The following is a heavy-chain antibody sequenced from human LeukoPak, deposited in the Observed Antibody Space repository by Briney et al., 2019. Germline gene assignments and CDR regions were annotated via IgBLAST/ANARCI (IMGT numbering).Heavy chain of an antibody. CDR1: GGSISSGGYY. V-gene: IGHV4-31*03. CDR3: ARAKQWLDFDY. Sequence: SETLSLTCTVSGGSISSGGYYWSWIRQHPGKGLEWVGYIYYSGSTYYNPSLKSRVTISVDTSKNQFSLKLSSVTAADTAVYYCARAKQWLDFDYWGQGTLVTVSS. D-gene: IGHD6-19*01. J-gene: IGHJ4*02. CDR2: IYYSGST.